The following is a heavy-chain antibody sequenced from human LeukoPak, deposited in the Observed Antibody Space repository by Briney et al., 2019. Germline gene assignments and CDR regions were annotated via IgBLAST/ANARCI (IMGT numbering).Heavy chain of an antibody. V-gene: IGHV3-21*01. CDR1: GFTFSRHG. Sequence: GGSLRLSCAPSGFTFSRHGMHWVRQAPGKGLEWVSSISSSSSYIYYADSVKGRFTISRDNAKNSLYLQMNSLRAEDTAVYYCARDRAGLSYGMDVWGQGTTVTVSS. D-gene: IGHD4/OR15-4a*01. CDR3: ARDRAGLSYGMDV. CDR2: ISSSSSYI. J-gene: IGHJ6*02.